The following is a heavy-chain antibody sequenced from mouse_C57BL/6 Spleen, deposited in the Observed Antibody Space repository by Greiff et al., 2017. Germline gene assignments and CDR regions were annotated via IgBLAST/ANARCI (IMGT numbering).Heavy chain of an antibody. Sequence: VQLQQSGAELVRPGASVKLSCKASGYTFTDYDINWVKQRPGQGLEWIARIYPGSGNTYYNEKFKGKATLTAEQSSSTAYMQLSSLTSEDSAVYFCARHYYGISYDLAYWGQGTLVTVSA. J-gene: IGHJ3*01. CDR2: IYPGSGNT. V-gene: IGHV1-76*01. CDR3: ARHYYGISYDLAY. CDR1: GYTFTDYD. D-gene: IGHD1-1*01.